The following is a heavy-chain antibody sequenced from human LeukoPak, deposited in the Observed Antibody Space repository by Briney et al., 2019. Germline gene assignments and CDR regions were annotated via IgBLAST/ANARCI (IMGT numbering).Heavy chain of an antibody. CDR1: GFTFSDYY. D-gene: IGHD3-10*01. CDR3: ARERGSGSY. CDR2: ISSSSSYT. V-gene: IGHV3-11*06. J-gene: IGHJ4*02. Sequence: PGGSLRLSCAASGFTFSDYYMSWIRQAPGKGLEWVSYISSSSSYTNYADSVKGRFTISRDNTKNSLYLQMNSLRAEDTAVYYCARERGSGSYWGQGTLVTVSS.